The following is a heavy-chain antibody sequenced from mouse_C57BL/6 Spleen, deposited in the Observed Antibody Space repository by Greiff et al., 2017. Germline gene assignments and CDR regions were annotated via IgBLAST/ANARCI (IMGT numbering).Heavy chain of an antibody. V-gene: IGHV5-9*01. J-gene: IGHJ2*01. CDR2: ISGGGGNT. D-gene: IGHD2-5*01. CDR1: GFTFSSYT. Sequence: EVKLVESGGGLVKPGGSLKLSCAASGFTFSSYTMSWVRQTPEKRLEWVATISGGGGNTYYPDSVKGRFTISRDNAKNTLYLQMSSLRSEDTALYYCARQKETLYYSNLDYFDYWGQGTTLTVSS. CDR3: ARQKETLYYSNLDYFDY.